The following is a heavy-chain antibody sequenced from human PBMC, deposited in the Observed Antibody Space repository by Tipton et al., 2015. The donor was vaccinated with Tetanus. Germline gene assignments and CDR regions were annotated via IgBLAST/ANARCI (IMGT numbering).Heavy chain of an antibody. D-gene: IGHD2-8*01. CDR2: ISYDGNHK. V-gene: IGHV3-30*03. Sequence: SLRLSCEASEFTFSRFGVHWVRQAPGKGLEWVAGISYDGNHKYYKESVKGRFTISRDNSQNTLYLQMNSLRADDTAIYYCVRGARGWVMYYHFDLWGQGTQVAVSS. CDR3: VRGARGWVMYYHFDL. CDR1: EFTFSRFG. J-gene: IGHJ4*02.